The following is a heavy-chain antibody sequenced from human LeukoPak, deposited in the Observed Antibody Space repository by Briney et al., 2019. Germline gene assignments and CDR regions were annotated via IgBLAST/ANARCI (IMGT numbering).Heavy chain of an antibody. J-gene: IGHJ4*02. V-gene: IGHV3-30-3*01. CDR2: ISYDGSNK. D-gene: IGHD3-22*01. CDR1: GFTFSSYA. CDR3: AREFYYYDSSGY. Sequence: PGRSLRLSCAASGFTFSSYAMHWVRQAPGKGLEWVAVISYDGSNKYYADSVKGRFTISRDNSKNTLYLQMNSLRAEDTAVYYCAREFYYYDSSGYWGQGTLVTVSS.